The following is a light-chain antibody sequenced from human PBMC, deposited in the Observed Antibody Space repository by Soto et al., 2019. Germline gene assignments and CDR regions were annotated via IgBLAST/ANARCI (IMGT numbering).Light chain of an antibody. CDR2: EGS. CDR3: CSHAGSVV. CDR1: SSDVGSYNL. J-gene: IGLJ2*01. V-gene: IGLV2-23*01. Sequence: QSALTQPASVSGSPGQSITISCTGTSSDVGSYNLVSWYQQHPGKAPKLMIHEGSKRPSGVSNRFSGSKSGNTASLTISGLQAEDEADYSCCSHAGSVVFGGGTKLTVL.